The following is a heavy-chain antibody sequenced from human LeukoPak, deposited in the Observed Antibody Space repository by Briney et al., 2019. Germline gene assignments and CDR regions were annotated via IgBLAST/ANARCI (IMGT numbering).Heavy chain of an antibody. CDR2: IYYSRST. Sequence: SETLSLTCTVSGGSISSSSYYWGWIRPPQGKGREGNGSIYYSRSTYPNPSITSQVTISIDTSQNRLSLNSSSGTGADTAVYYCARQWGPPSRWFDAWGQGTLVTVSS. CDR3: ARQWGPPSRWFDA. D-gene: IGHD3-16*01. V-gene: IGHV4-39*01. J-gene: IGHJ5*02. CDR1: GGSISSSSYY.